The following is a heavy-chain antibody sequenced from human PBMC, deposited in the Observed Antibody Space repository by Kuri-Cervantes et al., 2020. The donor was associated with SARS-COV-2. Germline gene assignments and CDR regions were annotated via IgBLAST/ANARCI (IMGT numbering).Heavy chain of an antibody. CDR2: IYWNDDK. J-gene: IGHJ4*02. D-gene: IGHD5-12*01. V-gene: IGHV2-5*01. CDR3: AHSSSVYSGYEFPGFDY. CDR1: GFSLSTSGVG. Sequence: SGPTLVKPTQTLTLTCTFSGFSLSTSGVGVGWIRQPPGKALEWLAVIYWNDDKRYSPSLKSRLTITKDTSKNQVVLTMTNVDPVDTATYYCAHSSSVYSGYEFPGFDYWGQGTLVTVSS.